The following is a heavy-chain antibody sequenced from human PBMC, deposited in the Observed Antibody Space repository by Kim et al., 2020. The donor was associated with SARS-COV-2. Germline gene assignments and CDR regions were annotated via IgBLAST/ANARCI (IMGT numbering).Heavy chain of an antibody. V-gene: IGHV1-46*01. CDR3: ARDPQDYGDYPYYYYGLDV. CDR2: VNPTGGSA. CDR1: GYTFTNYY. Sequence: ASVKVSCKASGYTFTNYYVHWVRQAPGQGLEWMGIVNPTGGSANYAQKFQGRVTMTRDTSTNTVYMELSSLRSEDTAVYYCARDPQDYGDYPYYYYGLDVWGQGTPVTVSS. D-gene: IGHD4-17*01. J-gene: IGHJ6*02.